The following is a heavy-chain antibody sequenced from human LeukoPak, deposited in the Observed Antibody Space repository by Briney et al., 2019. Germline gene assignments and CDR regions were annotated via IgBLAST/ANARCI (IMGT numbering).Heavy chain of an antibody. CDR1: GGSISSSSYY. Sequence: PSETLSLTCTVSGGSISSSSYYWGWIRQPPGKGLEWIGSIYYSGSTYYNPSLKSRVTISVDTSKNQFSLKLSSVTAADTAVYYCASGSFYYDSSGYFFTRYFDYWGQGTLVTISS. J-gene: IGHJ4*02. V-gene: IGHV4-39*07. CDR3: ASGSFYYDSSGYFFTRYFDY. CDR2: IYYSGST. D-gene: IGHD3-22*01.